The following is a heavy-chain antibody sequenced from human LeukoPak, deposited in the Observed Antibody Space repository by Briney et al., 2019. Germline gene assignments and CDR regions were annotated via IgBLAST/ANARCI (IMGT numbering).Heavy chain of an antibody. Sequence: GGSLRLSCATPGFTFSKYWMHWVRQAPGKGLVWVSCIKGDGSEAKYVDSVRGRFTVSRDNAKSMLYLHMNSLRDEDTAVYYCTRDREWVPLDSWGLGTQVTVSS. D-gene: IGHD2-8*01. CDR2: IKGDGSEA. CDR1: GFTFSKYW. CDR3: TRDREWVPLDS. J-gene: IGHJ4*02. V-gene: IGHV3-74*01.